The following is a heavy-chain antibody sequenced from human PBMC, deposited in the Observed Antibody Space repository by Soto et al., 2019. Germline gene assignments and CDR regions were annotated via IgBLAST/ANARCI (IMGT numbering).Heavy chain of an antibody. Sequence: GGSLRLSCAASGFTFSSYAMSWVRQAPGKGLEWVSAISGSGGSTYYADSVKGRFTISRDNSKNTLYLQMNSLRAEDTAVYYCAKVPTIVGVVPWAVGYFDYWGQGTLVTVSS. CDR2: ISGSGGST. J-gene: IGHJ4*02. D-gene: IGHD3-3*01. CDR1: GFTFSSYA. V-gene: IGHV3-23*01. CDR3: AKVPTIVGVVPWAVGYFDY.